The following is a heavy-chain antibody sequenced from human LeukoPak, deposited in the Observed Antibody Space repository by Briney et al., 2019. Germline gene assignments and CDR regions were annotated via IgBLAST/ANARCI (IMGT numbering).Heavy chain of an antibody. D-gene: IGHD6-13*01. V-gene: IGHV3-21*01. Sequence: GGSLRLSCAASGFTFSSYTMNWVRQAPGKGLEWVSSISSSSGDIYYAHSVKGRFTISRDNAKNSLYLQMNSLTAEDTAVYYCARLLYSSRLFDYWGQGTLVTVSS. CDR3: ARLLYSSRLFDY. CDR1: GFTFSSYT. J-gene: IGHJ4*02. CDR2: ISSSSGDI.